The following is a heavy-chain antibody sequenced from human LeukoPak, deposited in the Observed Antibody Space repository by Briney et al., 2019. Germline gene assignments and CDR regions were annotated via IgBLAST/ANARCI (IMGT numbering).Heavy chain of an antibody. D-gene: IGHD3-22*01. Sequence: GGSLRLSCAASGFTFSSYSMNWVRQAPGKGLEWVANIKQDGSEKYYVDSVKGRFTISRDNAKNSLYLQMNSLRAEDTAVYYCARLYYDSSGYHDAFDIWGQGTMVTVSS. V-gene: IGHV3-7*01. CDR1: GFTFSSYS. J-gene: IGHJ3*02. CDR3: ARLYYDSSGYHDAFDI. CDR2: IKQDGSEK.